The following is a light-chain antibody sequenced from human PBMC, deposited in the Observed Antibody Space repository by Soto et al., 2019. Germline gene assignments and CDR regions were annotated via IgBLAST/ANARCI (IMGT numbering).Light chain of an antibody. V-gene: IGKV2-30*01. CDR1: QSLVYSDGNTY. CDR2: EVS. J-gene: IGKJ1*01. CDR3: IQGTHWPWT. Sequence: DVDMTQSPLSLPVTLGQPASISCRSSQSLVYSDGNTYLNWFQQRPGQSPRRLIYEVSNRESGVPDRFSGSGSGTDFTLKISRVEADDVGVYYCIQGTHWPWTFGQGTKVEIK.